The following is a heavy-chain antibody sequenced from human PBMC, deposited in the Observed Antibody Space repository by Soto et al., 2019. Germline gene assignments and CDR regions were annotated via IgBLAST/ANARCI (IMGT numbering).Heavy chain of an antibody. V-gene: IGHV4-39*01. J-gene: IGHJ4*02. Sequence: PSGTVSLSCTVSGGSMSSSFYYWGWVGQAPGQGLECIASMHYGGSTYYSPSLKSRVTISIDTSKNQFSLKLSSVTAADTAVYYCARLGVYSNPELDYWAQRTPVPVSA. D-gene: IGHD4-4*01. CDR3: ARLGVYSNPELDY. CDR2: MHYGGST. CDR1: GGSMSSSFYY.